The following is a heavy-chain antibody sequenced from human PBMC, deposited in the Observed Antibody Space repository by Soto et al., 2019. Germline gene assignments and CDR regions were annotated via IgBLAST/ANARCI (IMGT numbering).Heavy chain of an antibody. Sequence: ASVKVSCKASGYTFTGYYMHWVRQAPGQGLEWMGWINPNSGGTNYAQKFQGWVTMTRDTSISTAYMELSRLRSDDTAVYYCARTIQTGDDAFDIWGQGTMVTVSS. CDR2: INPNSGGT. D-gene: IGHD7-27*01. J-gene: IGHJ3*02. V-gene: IGHV1-2*04. CDR3: ARTIQTGDDAFDI. CDR1: GYTFTGYY.